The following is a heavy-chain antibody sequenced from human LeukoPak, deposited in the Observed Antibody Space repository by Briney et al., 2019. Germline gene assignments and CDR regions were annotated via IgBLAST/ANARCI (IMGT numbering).Heavy chain of an antibody. CDR2: IVSKTSGGTV. V-gene: IGHV3-15*04. D-gene: IGHD3-22*01. Sequence: PGGSLRLSCAAAGFTFTSAWMSSVRQPPGKGLEFVGRIVSKTSGGTVEYAAPVKGRFTISRDDSTDTVYLQMNSLKSEDTAVYYCIADTSESSAYPFDYWGQGTLVTVSS. CDR1: GFTFTSAW. CDR3: IADTSESSAYPFDY. J-gene: IGHJ4*02.